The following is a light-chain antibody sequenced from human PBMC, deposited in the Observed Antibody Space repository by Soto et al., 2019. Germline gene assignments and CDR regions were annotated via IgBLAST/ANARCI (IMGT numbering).Light chain of an antibody. V-gene: IGKV1-27*01. CDR2: AAS. J-gene: IGKJ4*01. Sequence: DIKITQSPSSLSASVGDRVTITCRASQGISYHLAWYPQTPGKVPKLLIYAASTLHSGVPSRFHCGGAGAACTRPISSLQPEDVYTDACPNYNSAPLTFCGGTKV. CDR3: PNYNSAPLT. CDR1: QGISYH.